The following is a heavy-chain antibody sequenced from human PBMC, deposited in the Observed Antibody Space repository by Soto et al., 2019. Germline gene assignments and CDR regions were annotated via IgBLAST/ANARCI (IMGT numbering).Heavy chain of an antibody. Sequence: TSQTLSLTCTVAGGSSSSSTYYRSRINQPPGKGLEWIGSIFYSGTTYYNPSLKSRVTISVDTSKNQFSLKLSSVTAADTAVYYCACIFSGGYSYGFYYPGMDVWGPGTTVPVSS. D-gene: IGHD5-18*01. CDR3: ACIFSGGYSYGFYYPGMDV. CDR1: GGSSSSSTYY. V-gene: IGHV4-39*01. J-gene: IGHJ6*02. CDR2: IFYSGTT.